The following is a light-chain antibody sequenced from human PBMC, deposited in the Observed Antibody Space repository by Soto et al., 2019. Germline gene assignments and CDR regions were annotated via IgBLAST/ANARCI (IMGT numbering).Light chain of an antibody. CDR1: QSISSY. V-gene: IGKV1-39*01. CDR3: QQYNNWPPWT. J-gene: IGKJ1*01. Sequence: DIQMTQSPSSLSASVGDRVTITCRASQSISSYLNWYQQKPGKAPKLLISTASSLQSGVPSTFSGSGSGTEFTLTISSLQSEDFAVYYCQQYNNWPPWTFGQGTKVDIK. CDR2: TAS.